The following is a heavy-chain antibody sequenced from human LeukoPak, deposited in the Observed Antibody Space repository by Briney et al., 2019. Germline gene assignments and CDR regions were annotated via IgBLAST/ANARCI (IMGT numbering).Heavy chain of an antibody. CDR1: GGSFSGYY. Sequence: TSETLSLTCAVYGGSFSGYYWSWIRQPPGKGLEWIGEINHSGSTNYNPSLKSRVTISVDTSKNQFSLKLSSVTAADTAVYYCARDQLGTQLNFDYWGQGTLVTVSS. V-gene: IGHV4-34*01. CDR2: INHSGST. CDR3: ARDQLGTQLNFDY. J-gene: IGHJ4*02. D-gene: IGHD6-6*01.